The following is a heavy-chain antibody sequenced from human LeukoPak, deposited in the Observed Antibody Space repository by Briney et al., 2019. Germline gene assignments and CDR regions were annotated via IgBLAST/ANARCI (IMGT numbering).Heavy chain of an antibody. CDR1: GFTFSYYG. Sequence: GGSLRLSCAASGFTFSYYGLHWVRQGPGKGLEWVAVISYDGSNKYYADSVKGRITISRDNSKNTLYLQMNSLRAEDTAVYYCAKQCGGSDWFDAFDIWGQGTMVTVSS. J-gene: IGHJ3*02. CDR3: AKQCGGSDWFDAFDI. CDR2: ISYDGSNK. V-gene: IGHV3-30*18. D-gene: IGHD6-19*01.